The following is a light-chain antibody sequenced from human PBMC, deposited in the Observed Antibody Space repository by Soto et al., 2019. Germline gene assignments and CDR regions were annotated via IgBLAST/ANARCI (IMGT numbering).Light chain of an antibody. CDR2: GAS. Sequence: EIVLTQSPGTLSLSPGERATLSCRASQSVSSSYLAWYQQKPGQAPRLLIYGASSRATGIPDRFSGSGSGKDFTLTSSRLEPEDCAVYYCQQYGSSPTFGGGTKVEIK. CDR1: QSVSSSY. V-gene: IGKV3-20*01. J-gene: IGKJ4*01. CDR3: QQYGSSPT.